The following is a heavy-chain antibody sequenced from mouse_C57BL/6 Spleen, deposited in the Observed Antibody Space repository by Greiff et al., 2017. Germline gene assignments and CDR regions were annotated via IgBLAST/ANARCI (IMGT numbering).Heavy chain of an antibody. CDR3: AIGEFAD. D-gene: IGHD3-3*01. J-gene: IGHJ3*01. CDR2: IHPNSGST. Sequence: QVQLQQPGAELVKPGASVKLSCKASGYTFTSYWMHWVKQRPGQGLEWIGMIHPNSGSTKYNEKFKSKATLTVDTSSSTAYMQLSSLTSEDSSVYYCAIGEFADWGQRPLVTVSA. V-gene: IGHV1-64*01. CDR1: GYTFTSYW.